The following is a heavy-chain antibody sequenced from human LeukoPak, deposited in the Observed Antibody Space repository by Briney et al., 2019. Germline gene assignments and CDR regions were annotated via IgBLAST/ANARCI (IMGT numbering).Heavy chain of an antibody. Sequence: ASVKVSCKASGYTFTNYYMHWVRQAPGQGLEWMGWINPNSGGTNYAQKFQGRVTMTRDTSISTAYMELSRLRSDDTAVYYCARWESNTAMVDDAFDIWGQGTMVTVSS. CDR3: ARWESNTAMVDDAFDI. V-gene: IGHV1-2*02. J-gene: IGHJ3*02. D-gene: IGHD5-18*01. CDR1: GYTFTNYY. CDR2: INPNSGGT.